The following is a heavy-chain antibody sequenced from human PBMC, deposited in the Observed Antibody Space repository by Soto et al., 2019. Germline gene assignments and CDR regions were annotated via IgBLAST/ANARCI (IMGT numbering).Heavy chain of an antibody. D-gene: IGHD3-3*01. CDR3: ARSLYDFLIGAVYNWSAP. V-gene: IGHV1-3*01. CDR2: INVGNGNT. J-gene: IGHJ5*02. CDR1: GYTYISYS. Sequence: ASVKVSCKASGYTYISYSMHWVRQAPGQRLEWMGWINVGNGNTKYSQKFQGRVTITRDTSASTAYMELSSLRSEDTAVYYCARSLYDFLIGAVYNWSAPWGKGTLVPVSP.